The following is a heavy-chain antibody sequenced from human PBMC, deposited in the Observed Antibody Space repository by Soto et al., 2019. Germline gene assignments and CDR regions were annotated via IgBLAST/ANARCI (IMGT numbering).Heavy chain of an antibody. J-gene: IGHJ5*02. CDR3: TTYHGDYNFDH. D-gene: IGHD4-17*01. V-gene: IGHV1-24*01. CDR1: GYTLNEVA. CDR2: FDPDEAET. Sequence: QVQLVQSGAEVKKPGASVKVSCKVSGYTLNEVAMRWVRQAPGKGLEWLGGFDPDEAETIYAQHFQGRVTMTEDTSTDTVYMELSSLRSKDTASYFCTTYHGDYNFDHWGQGTLVTVSS.